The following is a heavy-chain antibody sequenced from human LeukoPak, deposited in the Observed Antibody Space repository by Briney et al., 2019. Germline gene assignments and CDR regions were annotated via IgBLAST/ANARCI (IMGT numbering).Heavy chain of an antibody. J-gene: IGHJ4*02. CDR3: ASYSGYEYYFDY. Sequence: ASAKVSCKASGYTFTSYAMHWVRQAPGQRLEWMGWINAGNGNTKYSQKFQGRVTITRDTSASTAYMELSSLRSEDTAVYYCASYSGYEYYFDYWGQGTLVTVSS. D-gene: IGHD5-12*01. CDR1: GYTFTSYA. CDR2: INAGNGNT. V-gene: IGHV1-3*01.